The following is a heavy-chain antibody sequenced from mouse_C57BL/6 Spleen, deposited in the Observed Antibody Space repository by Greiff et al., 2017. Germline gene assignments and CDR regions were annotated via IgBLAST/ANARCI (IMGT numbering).Heavy chain of an antibody. D-gene: IGHD1-3*01. J-gene: IGHJ2*01. CDR2: IDPSDGYT. Sequence: VQLQQSGAELVRPGASVKLSCKASGYTFTSYWMHWVKQRPGQGLEWIGEIDPSDGYTNYNQKFKGKSTLTVDTSSSTAYMQLSSLTSEDSAVYYCARRGAEVRISFDYWGQGTTVTVAS. CDR1: GYTFTSYW. V-gene: IGHV1-69*01. CDR3: ARRGAEVRISFDY.